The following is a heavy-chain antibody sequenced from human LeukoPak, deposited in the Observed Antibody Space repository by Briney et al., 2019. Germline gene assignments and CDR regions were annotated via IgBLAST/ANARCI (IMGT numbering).Heavy chain of an antibody. J-gene: IGHJ4*02. Sequence: GGSLRLSCAASGFTFSSYAMHWVRQAPGKGLEWVAVISYDGSNKYYADSVKGRFTISRDNSKNTLYLQMNSLRAEDTAVYYCARDRVRFSGSYAYWGQGTLVTVSS. CDR2: ISYDGSNK. D-gene: IGHD1-26*01. V-gene: IGHV3-30-3*01. CDR3: ARDRVRFSGSYAY. CDR1: GFTFSSYA.